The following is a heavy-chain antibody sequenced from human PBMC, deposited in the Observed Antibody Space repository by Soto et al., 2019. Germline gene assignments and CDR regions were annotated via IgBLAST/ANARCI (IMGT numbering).Heavy chain of an antibody. CDR2: INHSGST. Sequence: ETLSLTCAFYGGSFSGYYLSWIRQPPGKGLEWIGEINHSGSTNYNPSLKSRVTISVDTSKNQFSLKLSSVTAADTAVYYCERVRITMVRGVIITAKYFQHWGQGTLVTVSS. CDR3: ERVRITMVRGVIITAKYFQH. V-gene: IGHV4-34*01. D-gene: IGHD3-10*01. J-gene: IGHJ1*01. CDR1: GGSFSGYY.